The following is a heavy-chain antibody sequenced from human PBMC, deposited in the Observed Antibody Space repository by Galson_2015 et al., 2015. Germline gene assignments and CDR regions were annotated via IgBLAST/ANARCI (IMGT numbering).Heavy chain of an antibody. J-gene: IGHJ4*02. Sequence: SLRLSCAASGFTFSSYPMNWVRQAPGKGLEWVSSISSSSSNIYYADVVKGRFTISRDNAKNSLYLQMNSLRAEDTAVYYCVRATHYDFWSGYSGGQGTLVTVSS. CDR3: VRATHYDFWSGYS. V-gene: IGHV3-21*06. D-gene: IGHD3-3*01. CDR1: GFTFSSYP. CDR2: ISSSSSNI.